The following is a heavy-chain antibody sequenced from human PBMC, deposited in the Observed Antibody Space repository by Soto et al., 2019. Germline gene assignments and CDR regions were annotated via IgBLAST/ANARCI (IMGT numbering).Heavy chain of an antibody. J-gene: IGHJ6*02. CDR1: GFIYSSYW. CDR3: ARVGLRFLEWLFNPGYGMDV. D-gene: IGHD3-3*01. Sequence: GGSLRLSCAASGFIYSSYWMSWVRQAPGKGLEWVANIKQDGSEEYYVDSVKGRFTISRDNAKNSLYLQLNSLRAEDTAVYYCARVGLRFLEWLFNPGYGMDVWGQGTTVTVSS. CDR2: IKQDGSEE. V-gene: IGHV3-7*01.